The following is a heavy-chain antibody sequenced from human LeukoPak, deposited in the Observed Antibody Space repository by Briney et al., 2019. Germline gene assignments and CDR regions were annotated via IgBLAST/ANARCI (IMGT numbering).Heavy chain of an antibody. V-gene: IGHV3-21*01. J-gene: IGHJ4*02. CDR1: GFTFSSYS. Sequence: GGSLRLSCAASGFTFSSYSMNWVRQAPGEGLEWVSSISSSSSYIYYADSVKGRFTISRDNAKNSLYLQMDSLRAEDTAVYYCAREYYDFWSGYYTFAYWGQGTLVTVSS. CDR3: AREYYDFWSGYYTFAY. D-gene: IGHD3-3*01. CDR2: ISSSSSYI.